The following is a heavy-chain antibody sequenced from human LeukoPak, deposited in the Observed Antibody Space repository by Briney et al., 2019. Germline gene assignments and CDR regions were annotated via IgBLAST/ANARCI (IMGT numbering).Heavy chain of an antibody. CDR3: ARGRRGYSGRARYYYMDV. CDR2: INPHADST. V-gene: IGHV1-46*01. CDR1: GYTFTFYY. J-gene: IGHJ6*03. Sequence: ASVKVSCKTSGYTFTFYYIHWVRQAPGQGLEWMGIINPHADSTTYAQKFQGRVTMTRDMSTSTVYMELSSLRSEDTAVYFCARGRRGYSGRARYYYMDVWGKGTTVTVSS. D-gene: IGHD5-12*01.